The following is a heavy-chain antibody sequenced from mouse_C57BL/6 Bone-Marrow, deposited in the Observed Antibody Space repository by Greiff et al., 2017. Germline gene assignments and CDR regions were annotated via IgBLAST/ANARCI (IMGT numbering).Heavy chain of an antibody. CDR1: GYTFTDYY. V-gene: IGHV1-26*01. CDR2: INPNNGGT. D-gene: IGHD1-1*01. J-gene: IGHJ4*01. CDR3: ARKATTVVARGYYAMDY. Sequence: VQLQQSGPELVKPGASVKISCKASGYTFTDYYMNWVKQSHGKSLEWIGDINPNNGGTSYNQKFKGKATLTVDKSSSTAYMELRSLTSEDSAVYYCARKATTVVARGYYAMDYWGQGTSVTVSS.